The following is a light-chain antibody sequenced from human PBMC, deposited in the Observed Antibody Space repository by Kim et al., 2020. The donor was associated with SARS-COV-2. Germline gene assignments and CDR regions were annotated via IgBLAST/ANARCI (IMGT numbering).Light chain of an antibody. J-gene: IGLJ3*02. V-gene: IGLV8-61*01. CDR2: IAN. Sequence: TSGLRSGPVTTNSYPSRYHKPPQQEPRMPIFIANTRSSGVPHRFSGSVLGNKTALSITGAQADDESDYYCVQYLGGGIWVFGGGTKLTVL. CDR1: SGPVTTNSY. CDR3: VQYLGGGIWV.